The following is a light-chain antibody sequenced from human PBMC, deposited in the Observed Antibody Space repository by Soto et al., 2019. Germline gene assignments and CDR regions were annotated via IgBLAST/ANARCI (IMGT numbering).Light chain of an antibody. Sequence: QSALTQPRSVFGSPGQSVTISCTGTSSDVGGYNYVSWYQQHPGKAPKLMIYDVSKRPSGVPDRFSGSKSGNTASLTISGLQAEDEADYYCCSYEGNIWVFGGWTKLTV. V-gene: IGLV2-11*01. J-gene: IGLJ3*02. CDR3: CSYEGNIWV. CDR2: DVS. CDR1: SSDVGGYNY.